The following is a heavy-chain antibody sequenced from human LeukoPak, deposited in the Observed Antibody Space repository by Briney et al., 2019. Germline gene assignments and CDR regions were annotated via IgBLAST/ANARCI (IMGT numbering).Heavy chain of an antibody. Sequence: PSEALSLTCTVSGGSISSSSYYWGWIRQPPGKGLEWIGSIYYSGSAYYNPSLKSRVTISVDTSKNQFSLKLSSVTAADTAVYYCARSSSGSYYESSGYYKRPAEYFQHWGQGTLVTVSS. CDR2: IYYSGSA. V-gene: IGHV4-39*01. CDR3: ARSSSGSYYESSGYYKRPAEYFQH. D-gene: IGHD3-22*01. CDR1: GGSISSSSYY. J-gene: IGHJ1*01.